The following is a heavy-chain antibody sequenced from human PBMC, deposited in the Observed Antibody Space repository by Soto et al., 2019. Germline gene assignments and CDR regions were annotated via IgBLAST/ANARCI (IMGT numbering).Heavy chain of an antibody. J-gene: IGHJ6*02. CDR1: GFTFSNAW. CDR3: TKDQRFFSRGWTPRPKNNYYSGLDV. Sequence: GGSLRLSCAASGFTFSNAWMNWVRQAPGKGLEWVGRIKSKTDGGTTDYAAPVKGRFTISRDDSKNTLYLQMNSLKTEDTAVYYCTKDQRFFSRGWTPRPKNNYYSGLDVWAQGPRVTFSS. CDR2: IKSKTDGGTT. D-gene: IGHD6-19*01. V-gene: IGHV3-15*07.